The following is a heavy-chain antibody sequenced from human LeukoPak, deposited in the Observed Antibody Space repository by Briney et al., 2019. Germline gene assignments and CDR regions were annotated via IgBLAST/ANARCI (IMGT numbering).Heavy chain of an antibody. V-gene: IGHV4-39*01. J-gene: IGHJ4*02. D-gene: IGHD2-21*01. CDR3: ARLTIADY. Sequence: SETLSLTCTVSGGSISTSGYYWGWIRQPPGKGLEWIGSIYYSGSTYYNPSLKSRVTISVDTSKNQFSLKLSSVTAADTAVYYCARLTIADYWGQGTLVTVSS. CDR2: IYYSGST. CDR1: GGSISTSGYY.